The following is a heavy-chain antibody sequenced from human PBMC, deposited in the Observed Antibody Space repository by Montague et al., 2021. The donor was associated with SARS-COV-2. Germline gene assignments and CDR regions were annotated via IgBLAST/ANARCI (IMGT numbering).Heavy chain of an antibody. J-gene: IGHJ6*02. CDR1: GGSFSGYY. CDR2: INHSGST. Sequence: SETLPTCAVYGGSFSGYYWSWIRQPPGKGLEWIGEINHSGSTNYNPSLKSRVTISVDTSKNQFSLKLSSVTAADTAVYYCTREGYQVLWSDYYYYGMDVWGQGTTVTVSS. D-gene: IGHD2-2*01. CDR3: TREGYQVLWSDYYYYGMDV. V-gene: IGHV4-34*01.